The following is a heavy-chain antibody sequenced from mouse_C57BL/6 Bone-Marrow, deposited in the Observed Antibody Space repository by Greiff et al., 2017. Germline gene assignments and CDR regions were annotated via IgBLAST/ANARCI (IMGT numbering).Heavy chain of an antibody. CDR3: ARSGITPWFAY. J-gene: IGHJ3*01. Sequence: VQRVESGAELARPGASVKLSCKASGYTFTSYGISWVKQRTGQGLEWIGEIYPRSGNTYYNEKFKGKATLTADKSSSTAYMELRSLTSEDSAVYFCARSGITPWFAYWGQGTLVTVSA. CDR2: IYPRSGNT. V-gene: IGHV1-81*01. CDR1: GYTFTSYG. D-gene: IGHD1-1*01.